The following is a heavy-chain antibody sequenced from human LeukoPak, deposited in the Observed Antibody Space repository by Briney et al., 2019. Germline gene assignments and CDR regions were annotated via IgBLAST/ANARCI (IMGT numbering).Heavy chain of an antibody. V-gene: IGHV4-30-4*08. CDR2: IYYSGST. Sequence: SETLSLTCTVSGGSISSGDYSWSWIRQPPGKGLEWIGYIYYSGSTYYNPSLKSRVTISVDTSKNQFSLKLSSVTAADTAVYYCARDVRDIVVVPAAHYYYYMDVWGKGTTVTVSS. J-gene: IGHJ6*03. D-gene: IGHD2-2*01. CDR1: GGSISSGDYS. CDR3: ARDVRDIVVVPAAHYYYYMDV.